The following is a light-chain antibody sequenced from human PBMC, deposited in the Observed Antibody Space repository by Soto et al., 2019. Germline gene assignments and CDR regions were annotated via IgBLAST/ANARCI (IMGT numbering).Light chain of an antibody. Sequence: EIVMSKSPATLSVSPGERATLSCRASQSVGSGLSWYQQKPDQAPRLLIYGASTRATGIPARFSGSGSGTEFTLTISSLQSEDYAVYYCQQYNNLPPYTLGQG. CDR1: QSVGSG. CDR3: QQYNNLPPYT. CDR2: GAS. J-gene: IGKJ2*01. V-gene: IGKV3-15*01.